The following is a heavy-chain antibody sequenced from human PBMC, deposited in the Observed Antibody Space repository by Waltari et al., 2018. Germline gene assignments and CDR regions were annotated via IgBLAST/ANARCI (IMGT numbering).Heavy chain of an antibody. CDR2: INHSGST. J-gene: IGHJ4*02. CDR3: ARGRRYFNIAAAGYYFDY. V-gene: IGHV4-34*01. CDR1: GGSFSGYY. D-gene: IGHD6-13*01. Sequence: QVQLQQWGAGLLKPSETLSLTCAVYGGSFSGYYWSWIRQPPGKGLEWIGEINHSGSTNYNPSRKSRVTISVDTSKNQFSLKLSSVTAADTAVYYCARGRRYFNIAAAGYYFDYWGQGTLVTVSS.